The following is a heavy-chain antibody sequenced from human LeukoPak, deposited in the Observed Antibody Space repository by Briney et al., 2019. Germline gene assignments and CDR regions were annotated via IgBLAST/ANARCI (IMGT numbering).Heavy chain of an antibody. J-gene: IGHJ3*02. V-gene: IGHV3-64*01. CDR3: TTDIGLGYSYGLTIDAFDI. D-gene: IGHD5-18*01. CDR1: GFTFSSYA. CDR2: ITSNGDST. Sequence: PGGSLRLSCAASGFTFSSYAMHWVRQAPGKGLEYVSSITSNGDSTYYANSVKGRFTISRDNSKNTLYLQMGSLTTEDTAVYYCTTDIGLGYSYGLTIDAFDIWGQGTMVTVSS.